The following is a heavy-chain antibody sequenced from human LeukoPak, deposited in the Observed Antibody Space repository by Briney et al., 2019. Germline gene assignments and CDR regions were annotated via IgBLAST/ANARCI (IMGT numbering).Heavy chain of an antibody. CDR3: AKGHRYCTSGNCNSAVDY. D-gene: IGHD2-15*01. Sequence: GGSLRLSCSMSGFTLSHYAMGWVRQAPAKGLEWVSTIGGGGGSTDYTDSVKGRFTISRDNSKNTLYLQMNSLGAEDTAVYYCAKGHRYCTSGNCNSAVDYWGQGTLVTVSS. CDR2: IGGGGGST. CDR1: GFTLSHYA. J-gene: IGHJ4*02. V-gene: IGHV3-23*01.